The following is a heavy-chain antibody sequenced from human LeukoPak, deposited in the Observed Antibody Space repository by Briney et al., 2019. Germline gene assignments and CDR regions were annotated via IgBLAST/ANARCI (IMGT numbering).Heavy chain of an antibody. J-gene: IGHJ2*01. CDR2: INHSGST. CDR1: VGSFSGYY. Sequence: SETLSLTCAVYVGSFSGYYWSWIRQPPGKGLEWIGEINHSGSTNYNPSLKSRVSISVDTSKNQFSLKLSSVTAADTAVYYCARDPPVTTGWYFDLWGRGTLVTVSS. V-gene: IGHV4-34*01. D-gene: IGHD4-11*01. CDR3: ARDPPVTTGWYFDL.